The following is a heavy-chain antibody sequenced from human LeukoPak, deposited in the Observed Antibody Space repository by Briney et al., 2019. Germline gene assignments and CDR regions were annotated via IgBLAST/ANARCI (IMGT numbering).Heavy chain of an antibody. D-gene: IGHD1-1*01. CDR1: GFTFSSYA. V-gene: IGHV3-21*01. J-gene: IGHJ5*02. CDR3: ARGGTTGTTVYWFDP. CDR2: ISSSSSYI. Sequence: PGGSLRLSCAASGFTFSSYAMHWVRQAPGKGLEWVSSISSSSSYIYYADSVKGRFTISRDNAKNSLYLQMNSLRAEDTAVYYCARGGTTGTTVYWFDPWGQGTLVTVSS.